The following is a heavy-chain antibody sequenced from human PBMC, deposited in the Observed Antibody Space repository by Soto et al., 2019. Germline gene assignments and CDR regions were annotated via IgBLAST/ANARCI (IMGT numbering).Heavy chain of an antibody. CDR2: IYHSGST. Sequence: QLQLQESGSGLVKPSQTLSLTCAVSGGSISSGGYSWSWIRQPPGKGLEWIGYIYHSGSTYYNPSRKRRVTISGDRSKSQFSLKLSSVTAADTAVYYCASGVPVRFDYWGQGTLVTVSS. D-gene: IGHD2-8*01. J-gene: IGHJ4*02. CDR1: GGSISSGGYS. V-gene: IGHV4-30-2*01. CDR3: ASGVPVRFDY.